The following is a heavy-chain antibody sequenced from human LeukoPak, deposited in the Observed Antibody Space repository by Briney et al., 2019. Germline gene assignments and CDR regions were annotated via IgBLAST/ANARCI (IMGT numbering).Heavy chain of an antibody. J-gene: IGHJ3*02. D-gene: IGHD3-9*01. V-gene: IGHV4-38-2*01. CDR2: IYHSGST. Sequence: PSETLSLTCAVYGYSISSGYYWGWIRQPPGKGMEWIGSIYHSGSTYYNPSLKSRVTISVDTSKNQFSLNLSSVTAADTAVYYCARVRPYYDILTGDPDAFDIWGQGTMVTVSS. CDR3: ARVRPYYDILTGDPDAFDI. CDR1: GYSISSGYY.